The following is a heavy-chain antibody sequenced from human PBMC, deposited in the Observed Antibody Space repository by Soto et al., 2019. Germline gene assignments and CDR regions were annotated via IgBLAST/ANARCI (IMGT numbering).Heavy chain of an antibody. CDR3: ARMASFGSLNWFDP. CDR2: MNPGSGDT. CDR1: GYIFTNND. V-gene: IGHV1-8*01. Sequence: ASVKVSCKASGYIFTNNDVSWVRQATGQGLEWMGWMNPGSGDTGYAQKFQGRVTVTRNISIATAYMELSSLRADDTAIYYCARMASFGSLNWFDPWGQGTLVTVSS. J-gene: IGHJ5*02. D-gene: IGHD5-18*01.